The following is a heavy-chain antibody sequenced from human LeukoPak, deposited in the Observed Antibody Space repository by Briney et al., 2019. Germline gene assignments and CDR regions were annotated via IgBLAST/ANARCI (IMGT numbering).Heavy chain of an antibody. D-gene: IGHD3-10*01. J-gene: IGHJ5*01. Sequence: KPSETLSLTCTVSGGSISRGGYYWSWIRQHPGKGLEWIGFIYYSGSTDYNPSLKRRVTISADTSKNQFSLKLNSVTAADTAVYYCARVPRDLTMPRGKGTWFDSWGQGVLVTVSS. CDR2: IYYSGST. V-gene: IGHV4-31*03. CDR3: ARVPRDLTMPRGKGTWFDS. CDR1: GGSISRGGYY.